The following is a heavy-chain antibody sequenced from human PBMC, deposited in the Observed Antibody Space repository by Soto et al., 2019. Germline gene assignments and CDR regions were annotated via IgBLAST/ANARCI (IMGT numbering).Heavy chain of an antibody. D-gene: IGHD4-17*01. J-gene: IGHJ5*02. Sequence: PSETLSLTCTVSGGSISSYYWSWIRQPPGKGLEWIGYIYYSGSTNYNPSLRSRVTISVDTSKNQFSLKLSSVTAADTAVYYCARALEFTNDYGAYAGNWFDPWGQGPLVTVSS. V-gene: IGHV4-59*12. CDR3: ARALEFTNDYGAYAGNWFDP. CDR2: IYYSGST. CDR1: GGSISSYY.